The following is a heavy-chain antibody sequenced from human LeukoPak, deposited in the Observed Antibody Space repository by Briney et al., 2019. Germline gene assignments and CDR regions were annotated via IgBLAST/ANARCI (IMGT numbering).Heavy chain of an antibody. V-gene: IGHV3-23*01. Sequence: GGSLRLSCAPSGFTFSSYAMSWVRQAPGKGLEWVSVISGSGGSTYYADSVKGRFTISRDNSKNTLYLQMNSLRAEDTAVYYCAKGGYCSSTNCYMSMFDPWGQGTLVTVSS. CDR3: AKGGYCSSTNCYMSMFDP. CDR1: GFTFSSYA. J-gene: IGHJ5*02. CDR2: ISGSGGST. D-gene: IGHD2-2*02.